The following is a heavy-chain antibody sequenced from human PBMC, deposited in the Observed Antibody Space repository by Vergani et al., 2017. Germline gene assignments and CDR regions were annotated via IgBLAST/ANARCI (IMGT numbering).Heavy chain of an antibody. J-gene: IGHJ4*02. CDR2: IYYSGST. V-gene: IGHV4-59*01. CDR3: ARGYGDYYFDY. D-gene: IGHD4-17*01. CDR1: GGSLSSYY. Sequence: QVQLQESGAGLVKPSETPSLTCTVSGGSLSSYYWSWIRQPPGKGLEWIGYIYYSGSTNYNPSLKSRGTLSLDTSKNQFSLKLSSVTAAETAVYYCARGYGDYYFDYWGQGTLVTVSS.